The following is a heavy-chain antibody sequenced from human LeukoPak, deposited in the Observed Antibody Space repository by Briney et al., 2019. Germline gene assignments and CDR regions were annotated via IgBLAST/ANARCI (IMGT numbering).Heavy chain of an antibody. CDR1: VFTLSSHW. Sequence: GGSLRLSCAASVFTLSSHWMSWVRHAPGKGLEWLVNVNLHESDNYYVDSVKGRFTISRDNAKNSLYLQMSSLRGEDTAVYDCARDHRGLFDYWGQGTLVTVSS. J-gene: IGHJ4*02. CDR2: VNLHESDN. CDR3: ARDHRGLFDY. V-gene: IGHV3-7*04.